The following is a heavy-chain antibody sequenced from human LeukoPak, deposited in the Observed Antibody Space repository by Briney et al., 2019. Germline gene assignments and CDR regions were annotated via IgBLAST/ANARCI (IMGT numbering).Heavy chain of an antibody. J-gene: IGHJ4*02. CDR2: INPSGGST. CDR1: GYTFTSYY. CDR3: ARGGGASQPIDY. V-gene: IGHV1-46*01. D-gene: IGHD1-26*01. Sequence: APVKVSCKASGYTFTSYYMHWVRQAPGQGLEWMGIINPSGGSTSYAQKFQGRVTMTRDMSTGTVYMELSSLRSEDTAVYYFARGGGASQPIDYWGQATQVTVSS.